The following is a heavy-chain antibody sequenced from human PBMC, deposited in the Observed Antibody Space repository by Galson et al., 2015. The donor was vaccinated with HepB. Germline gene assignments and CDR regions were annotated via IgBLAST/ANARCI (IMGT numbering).Heavy chain of an antibody. Sequence: LSLTCAVYGGSFSGYYWSWIRQPPGKGLEWIGEINHSGSTNYNPSLKSRVTISVDTSKNQFSLKLSSVTAADTAVYYCARDWNYGSGSPGMDVWGQGTTVTVSS. J-gene: IGHJ6*02. V-gene: IGHV4-34*01. D-gene: IGHD3-10*01. CDR2: INHSGST. CDR1: GGSFSGYY. CDR3: ARDWNYGSGSPGMDV.